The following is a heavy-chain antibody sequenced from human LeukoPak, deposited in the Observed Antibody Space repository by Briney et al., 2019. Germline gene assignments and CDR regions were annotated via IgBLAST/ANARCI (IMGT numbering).Heavy chain of an antibody. CDR2: IYYSGSP. CDR3: ARALYCSSTSCYPYYYYYYMDV. V-gene: IGHV4-39*01. Sequence: KPSETLSLTCTVSGGSISSSTYYWGWIRQPPGKGLEWIGSIYYSGSPYYNPSLKSRVTISVDTSKNQFSLKLSSVTAADTAVYYCARALYCSSTSCYPYYYYYYMDVWGKGTTVTVSS. J-gene: IGHJ6*03. D-gene: IGHD2-2*01. CDR1: GGSISSSTYY.